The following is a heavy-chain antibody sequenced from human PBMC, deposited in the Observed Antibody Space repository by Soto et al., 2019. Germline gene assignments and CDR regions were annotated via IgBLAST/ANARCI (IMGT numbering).Heavy chain of an antibody. CDR2: IYHSGST. CDR3: ARRQYSSGWSDY. CDR1: GGSISSYY. D-gene: IGHD6-19*01. V-gene: IGHV4-59*08. J-gene: IGHJ4*02. Sequence: SETLSLTCTVSGGSISSYYWSWIRQPPGKGLEWIGYIYHSGSTSYNPSLKSRVTISADKSKNWFSLNLSSVTAADTAVYYCARRQYSSGWSDYWGQGALVTVSS.